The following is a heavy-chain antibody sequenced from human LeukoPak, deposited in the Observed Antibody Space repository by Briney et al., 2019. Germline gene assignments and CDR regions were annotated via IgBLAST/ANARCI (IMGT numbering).Heavy chain of an antibody. J-gene: IGHJ4*02. Sequence: GGSLRLSCAASKFAFSSYAMSWVRQAPGKGLERVAVISYDGGNKYYADSVKGRFTISRDNSKNTLYLQMNSLRAEDTAVYYCARDPYSSGGFDYWGQGTLVTVSS. CDR3: ARDPYSSGGFDY. V-gene: IGHV3-30*04. D-gene: IGHD6-19*01. CDR1: KFAFSSYA. CDR2: ISYDGGNK.